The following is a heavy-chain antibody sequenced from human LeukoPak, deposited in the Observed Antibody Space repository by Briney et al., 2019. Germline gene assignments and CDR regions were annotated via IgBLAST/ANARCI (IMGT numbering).Heavy chain of an antibody. Sequence: EASVKVSCKASGYTFTTYYMHWVRQAPGQGLEWIRIIKPGDSVTSYSQNFKGRVTMTRDMSTTTVYMEMTSLRSDDTAVYYCARDRKSEIGGAIAGHYMDVWGKGTTVTVSS. D-gene: IGHD3-16*02. V-gene: IGHV1-46*01. CDR2: IKPGDSVT. CDR3: ARDRKSEIGGAIAGHYMDV. J-gene: IGHJ6*03. CDR1: GYTFTTYY.